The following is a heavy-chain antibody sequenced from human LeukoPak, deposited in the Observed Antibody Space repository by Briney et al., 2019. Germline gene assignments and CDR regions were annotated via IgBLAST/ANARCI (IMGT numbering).Heavy chain of an antibody. CDR1: GYTLTSYY. CDR3: ARDRWHCSSTSCSLYYYYYYMDV. D-gene: IGHD2-2*01. V-gene: IGHV1-46*01. CDR2: INPSGGST. Sequence: ASVKVSCKASGYTLTSYYMHWVRQAPGQGLEWMGIINPSGGSTSYAQKFQGRVTITTDESTSTAYMELSSLRSEDTAVYYCARDRWHCSSTSCSLYYYYYYMDVWGKGTTVTVSS. J-gene: IGHJ6*03.